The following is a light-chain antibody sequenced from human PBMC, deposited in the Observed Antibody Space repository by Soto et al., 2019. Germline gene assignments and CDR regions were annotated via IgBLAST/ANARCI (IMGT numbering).Light chain of an antibody. CDR1: QSVSSSY. CDR3: QQYGSSFSFT. V-gene: IGKV3-20*01. J-gene: IGKJ3*01. Sequence: EIVLTQSPGALSLSPGERATLSCRASQSVSSSYLGWYQQKPGQAPRLLIYGASGRATGIPDRFSGSGSGTDLTLTISRLEPEDFAVYYCQQYGSSFSFTFGPGTKVDIK. CDR2: GAS.